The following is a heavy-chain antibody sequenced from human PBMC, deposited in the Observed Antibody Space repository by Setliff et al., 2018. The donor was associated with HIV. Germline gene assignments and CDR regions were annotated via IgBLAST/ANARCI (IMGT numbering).Heavy chain of an antibody. CDR3: ASSAGAVPTTAPYGDYYYYFYMDV. CDR1: GGIFSRFA. V-gene: IGHV1-69*05. CDR2: IIPIFGTP. D-gene: IGHD1-1*01. J-gene: IGHJ6*03. Sequence: ASVKVSCKASGGIFSRFAFSWVRQAPGQGLEWMGGIIPIFGTPNYAQKFQGRVTITTDESTNTVYMELYSLTSEDTAIYYCASSAGAVPTTAPYGDYYYYFYMDVWGKGTTGTV.